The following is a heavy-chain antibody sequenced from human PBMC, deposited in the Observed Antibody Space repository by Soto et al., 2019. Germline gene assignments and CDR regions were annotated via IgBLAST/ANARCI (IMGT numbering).Heavy chain of an antibody. V-gene: IGHV4-59*08. Sequence: SETLSLTCTVYGGSISSDYWSWIRQLPGKGLEWIGYIYYSGSTNYNPSLKSRVTISVDTSKNQFSLKLSSVTAADTAVYYCARHLAAAGSGDLDYWGQGTLVTVSS. D-gene: IGHD6-13*01. CDR1: GGSISSDY. CDR2: IYYSGST. CDR3: ARHLAAAGSGDLDY. J-gene: IGHJ4*02.